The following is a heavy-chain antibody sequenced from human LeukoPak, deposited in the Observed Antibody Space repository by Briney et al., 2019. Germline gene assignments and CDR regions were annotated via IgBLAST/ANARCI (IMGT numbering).Heavy chain of an antibody. J-gene: IGHJ6*02. D-gene: IGHD3-9*01. V-gene: IGHV3-48*03. CDR1: GFTFSSYE. CDR3: ARDLISYDILTGYYGYGMDV. Sequence: GGSLRLSCASSGFTFSSYEMNWVRQAPGKGLELVSYISDSGSSIYLADSVKGRFTISRDNAKNSLYLQMNSLRAEDTAVYYCARDLISYDILTGYYGYGMDVWGQGTTVTVSS. CDR2: ISDSGSSI.